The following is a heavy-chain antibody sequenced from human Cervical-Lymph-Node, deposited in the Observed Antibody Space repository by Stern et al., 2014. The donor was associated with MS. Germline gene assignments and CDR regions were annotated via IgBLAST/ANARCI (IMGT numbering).Heavy chain of an antibody. J-gene: IGHJ4*02. CDR1: GFSLTTNGVG. CDR2: INWNGNE. V-gene: IGHV2-5*01. Sequence: QVPLKESGPTLVKPTQPLTLTCTFSGFSLTTNGVGVGWVRQPPGKALQWLGLINWNGNERYSPSLKSRLTITKDTSKNQVVLTMTNMDPGDPATYYCYMDPMFWGQGTLVTVSS. CDR3: YMDPMF. D-gene: IGHD2-2*03.